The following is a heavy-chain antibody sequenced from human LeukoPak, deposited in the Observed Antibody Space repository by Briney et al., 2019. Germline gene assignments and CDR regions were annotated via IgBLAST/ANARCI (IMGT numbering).Heavy chain of an antibody. CDR3: ARDRGSGSIFDY. CDR1: GGSISGYY. D-gene: IGHD3-10*01. Sequence: SETLSLTCTVSGGSISGYYWSWIRQPPGKGLEWIGYIYYSGSTNYNPSLKSRVTISVDTSKDQFSLKLSSVTAAYTAVYYCARDRGSGSIFDYWGQGTLVTVSS. V-gene: IGHV4-59*01. J-gene: IGHJ4*02. CDR2: IYYSGST.